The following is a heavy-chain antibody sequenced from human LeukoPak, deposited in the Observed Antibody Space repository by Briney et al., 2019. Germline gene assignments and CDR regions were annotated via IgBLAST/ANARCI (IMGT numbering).Heavy chain of an antibody. J-gene: IGHJ4*02. Sequence: GGSLRLSCAASGFTFGDYYMSWIRQAPGKGLEWVSYISSSGSTIYYADSVKGRFTISRDNAKNSLYLQMNSLRVEDTAVYYCASYLYWWSDLGYWGQGTLVTVSS. CDR3: ASYLYWWSDLGY. D-gene: IGHD2-8*02. CDR2: ISSSGSTI. CDR1: GFTFGDYY. V-gene: IGHV3-11*04.